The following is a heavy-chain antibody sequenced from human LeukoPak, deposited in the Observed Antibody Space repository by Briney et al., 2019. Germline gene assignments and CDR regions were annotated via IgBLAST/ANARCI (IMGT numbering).Heavy chain of an antibody. Sequence: ASVKVSCKASGGTFSSYAISWVRQAPGQGLEWMGWMNPNSGNTGYAQKFQGRVTMTRNTSISTAYMELSSLRSEDTAVYYCARAPTYVDDAFGIWGQGTMVTASS. J-gene: IGHJ3*02. D-gene: IGHD3-16*01. CDR2: MNPNSGNT. CDR1: GGTFSSYA. CDR3: ARAPTYVDDAFGI. V-gene: IGHV1-8*02.